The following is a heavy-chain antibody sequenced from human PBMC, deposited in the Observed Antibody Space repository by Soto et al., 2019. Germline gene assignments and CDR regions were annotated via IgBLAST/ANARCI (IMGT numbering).Heavy chain of an antibody. V-gene: IGHV1-69*13. CDR3: AREQRRGQLANWFDP. CDR1: GGTFSSYA. D-gene: IGHD6-13*01. Sequence: GASVKVSCKASGGTFSSYAISWVRQAPGQGLEWMGGIIPIFGTANYAQKFQGRVTITADESTSTAYMELSSLRSEDTAVYYCAREQRRGQLANWFDPWGQGTLVTVSS. J-gene: IGHJ5*02. CDR2: IIPIFGTA.